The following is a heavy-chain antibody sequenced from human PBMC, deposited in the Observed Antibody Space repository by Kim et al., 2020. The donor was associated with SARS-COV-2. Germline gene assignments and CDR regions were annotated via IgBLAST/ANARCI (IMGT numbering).Heavy chain of an antibody. Sequence: GGSLRLSCAASGFTFSNAWMIWLRQAPGKGLEWVGRIKSRADGGTTDYAAPVKGRITITRDASYNTLSLQMTSLKTEDTAVYYCSTATGWGSEGANALGQRTLVTVTS. D-gene: IGHD7-27*01. J-gene: IGHJ5*02. CDR3: STATGWGSEGANA. CDR2: IKSRADGGTT. V-gene: IGHV3-15*01. CDR1: GFTFSNAW.